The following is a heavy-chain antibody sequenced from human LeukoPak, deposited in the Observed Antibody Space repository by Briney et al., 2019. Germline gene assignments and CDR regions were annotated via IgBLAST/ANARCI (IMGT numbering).Heavy chain of an antibody. J-gene: IGHJ3*02. V-gene: IGHV4-38-2*02. CDR1: GYSISSGYY. CDR3: ARDRGGLDAFDI. Sequence: NASETLSLTCTVSGYSISSGYYWGWIRQSPGKGLEWIGNIHHSGNIYYNVSLKSRVTISVHTSSNQFSLNLNSVTAADTAVYYCARDRGGLDAFDIWGQGTMVTVSS. D-gene: IGHD3-10*01. CDR2: IHHSGNI.